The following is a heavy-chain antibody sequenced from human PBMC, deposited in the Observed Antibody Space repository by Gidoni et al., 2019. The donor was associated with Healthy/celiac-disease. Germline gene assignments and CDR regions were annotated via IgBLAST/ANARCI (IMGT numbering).Heavy chain of an antibody. J-gene: IGHJ3*02. V-gene: IGHV3-9*01. CDR2: ISWNSGSI. Sequence: EVQLVESGGGLLQPGRSLRISCAASGFTFDDYAMHWVRQAPGKGREWVSGISWNSGSIGYADSVKGRFTISRDNAKNSLYLQMNSLRAEDTALYYCAKDKQYGLGDAFDIWGQGTMVTVSS. CDR3: AKDKQYGLGDAFDI. D-gene: IGHD3-10*01. CDR1: GFTFDDYA.